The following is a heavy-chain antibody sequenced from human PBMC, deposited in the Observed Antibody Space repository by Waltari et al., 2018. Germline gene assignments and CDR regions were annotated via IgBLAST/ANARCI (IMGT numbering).Heavy chain of an antibody. CDR2: IYTSGST. V-gene: IGHV4-61*02. J-gene: IGHJ3*02. D-gene: IGHD1-26*01. Sequence: QVQLQESGPGLVKPSQTLSLTCTVSGGSISSGSYYWSWIRQPAGKGLEWIGRIYTSGSTNYNPSLKSRVTISVDTSKNQFSLKLSSVTAADTAVYYCARSYSGSYSSEEAFDIWGQGTMVTVSS. CDR1: GGSISSGSYY. CDR3: ARSYSGSYSSEEAFDI.